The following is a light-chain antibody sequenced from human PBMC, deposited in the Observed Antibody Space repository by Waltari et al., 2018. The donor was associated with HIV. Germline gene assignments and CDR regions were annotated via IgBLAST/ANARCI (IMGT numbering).Light chain of an antibody. CDR1: QNVGGKY. V-gene: IGKV3-20*01. Sequence: ETVLTQSPGTMSLSPGERATLACRARQNVGGKYLAWYQHKPGQTPRLLIYDAASSATGITDRFSGSRYATEFTLTITRLEPEDFAVYYCQQYGSSPLFTFGPGTKVDIK. CDR3: QQYGSSPLFT. CDR2: DAA. J-gene: IGKJ3*01.